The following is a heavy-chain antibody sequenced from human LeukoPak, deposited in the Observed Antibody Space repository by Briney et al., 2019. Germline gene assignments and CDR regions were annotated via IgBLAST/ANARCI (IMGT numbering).Heavy chain of an antibody. Sequence: GGSLRLSCAASGFTFSNAWMSWVRQAPGKGLEWVGRIKSKTDGGTTDYAAPVKGRFTISRDDSKNTLSLQMNSLKTEDTAVYYCTWDFWRGYPSYWGQGTLVTVSS. V-gene: IGHV3-15*01. D-gene: IGHD3-3*01. CDR1: GFTFSNAW. CDR2: IKSKTDGGTT. CDR3: TWDFWRGYPSY. J-gene: IGHJ4*02.